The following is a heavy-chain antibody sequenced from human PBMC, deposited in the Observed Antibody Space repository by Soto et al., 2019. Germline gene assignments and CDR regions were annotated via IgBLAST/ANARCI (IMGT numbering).Heavy chain of an antibody. Sequence: SETLSLTCTVSGGSISSSSYYWGWIRQPPGKGLEWIGNIFYIGSTYYNPSLKSRVTISVDTSKNQFSLKLSSVTAADTAVYYCASSIRGSYFDYWGQGTLVTVSS. D-gene: IGHD3-16*01. CDR1: GGSISSSSYY. J-gene: IGHJ4*02. CDR3: ASSIRGSYFDY. CDR2: IFYIGST. V-gene: IGHV4-39*01.